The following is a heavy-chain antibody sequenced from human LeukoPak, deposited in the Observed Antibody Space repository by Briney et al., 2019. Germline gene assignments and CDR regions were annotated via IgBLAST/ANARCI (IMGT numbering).Heavy chain of an antibody. CDR3: ARSGSGWYPDY. Sequence: PGGSLRLSCAASGFTFSSCSMNWVRQAPGKGLEWVSYISSSSSYIYYAGSVKVRFTISRDNAKNSLFLQMNSLRAEDTAVYYCARSGSGWYPDYWGQGTLVTVSS. D-gene: IGHD6-19*01. CDR1: GFTFSSCS. V-gene: IGHV3-21*01. J-gene: IGHJ4*02. CDR2: ISSSSSYI.